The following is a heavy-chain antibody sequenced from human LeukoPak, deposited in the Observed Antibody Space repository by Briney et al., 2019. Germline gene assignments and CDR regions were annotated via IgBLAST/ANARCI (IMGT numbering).Heavy chain of an antibody. CDR1: GGSVSSGSYY. CDR2: IYYSGST. D-gene: IGHD5-12*01. CDR3: AGRDANLDIVPTLFPFDY. Sequence: PSETLSLTCTVSGGSVSSGSYYWSWIRQPPGKGLEWIGYIYYSGSTNYNPSLKSRVTISVDTSKNQFSLKLSSVTAADTAVYYCAGRDANLDIVPTLFPFDYWGQGALVTVSS. J-gene: IGHJ4*02. V-gene: IGHV4-61*01.